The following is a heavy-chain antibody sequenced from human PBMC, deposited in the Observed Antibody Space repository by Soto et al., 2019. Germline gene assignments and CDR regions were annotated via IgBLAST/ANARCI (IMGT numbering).Heavy chain of an antibody. CDR3: ARDRPAADY. J-gene: IGHJ4*02. Sequence: KTSETLSLTCAVSGYSISSGYYWGWIRQPPGKGPEWIGSIYHSGSTYYNPSLKSRVTISVDTSKNQFSLKLSSVTAADTAVYYCARDRPAADYWGQGTLVTVSS. CDR2: IYHSGST. CDR1: GYSISSGYY. V-gene: IGHV4-38-2*02. D-gene: IGHD6-25*01.